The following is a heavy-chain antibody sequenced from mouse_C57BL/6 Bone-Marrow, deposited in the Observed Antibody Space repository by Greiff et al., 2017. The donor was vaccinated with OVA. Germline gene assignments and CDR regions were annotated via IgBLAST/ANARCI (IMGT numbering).Heavy chain of an antibody. D-gene: IGHD2-1*01. Sequence: VKLQQPGAELVRPGSSVKLSCKASGYTFTSYWMDWVKQRPGQGLEWIGNIYPSDSETHYNQKFKDKATLTVDKSSSTAYMQLSSLTSEDSAVYYCAKGNYGYFDVWGTGTTVTVSS. V-gene: IGHV1-61*01. CDR1: GYTFTSYW. CDR3: AKGNYGYFDV. J-gene: IGHJ1*03. CDR2: IYPSDSET.